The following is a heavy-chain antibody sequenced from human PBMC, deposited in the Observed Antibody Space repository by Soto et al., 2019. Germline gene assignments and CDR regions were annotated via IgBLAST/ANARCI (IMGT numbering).Heavy chain of an antibody. CDR1: GFTFSDNG. V-gene: IGHV3-30*18. J-gene: IGHJ6*02. Sequence: QVQLVESGGGVVQPGRSLTLSCAASGFTFSDNGMHWVRQAPGKGLEWVSVISYDGSNKYYGDSVKGRFTISRDNSKNTMYLQKNSLRADDTAVYYCAKGDGAGHYYGMDVWGQGTTVTVSS. D-gene: IGHD6-19*01. CDR3: AKGDGAGHYYGMDV. CDR2: ISYDGSNK.